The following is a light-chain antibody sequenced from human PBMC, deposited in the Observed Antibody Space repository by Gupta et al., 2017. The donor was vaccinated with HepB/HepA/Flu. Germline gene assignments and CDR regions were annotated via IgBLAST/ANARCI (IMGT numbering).Light chain of an antibody. J-gene: IGLJ1*01. V-gene: IGLV2-23*02. CDR2: EVS. Sequence: QSALTQPASVSGSPGQSITISCTGTSSDVGNYNFVSWYQQYPGKAPKFLIYEVSKRPSGVSSRFSGSKSGNTASLKISGLQAEDEGDYYCCSYAGNFFVFGSGTTVTVL. CDR1: SSDVGNYNF. CDR3: CSYAGNFFV.